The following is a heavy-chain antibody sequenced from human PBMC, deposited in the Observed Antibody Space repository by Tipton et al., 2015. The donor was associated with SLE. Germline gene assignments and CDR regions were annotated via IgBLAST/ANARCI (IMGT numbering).Heavy chain of an antibody. CDR3: ARYSTSFAFDC. D-gene: IGHD6-6*01. CDR2: FSSSGRNI. V-gene: IGHV3-48*03. CDR1: GFTISSFE. Sequence: GSLRLSCAASGFTISSFEMNWVRQAPGKGLEWVAFFSSSGRNIYYADSVKGRFTISRDTAKNSVNLQMNSLRVEDTALYFCARYSTSFAFDCWGQGTLVTVSS. J-gene: IGHJ4*02.